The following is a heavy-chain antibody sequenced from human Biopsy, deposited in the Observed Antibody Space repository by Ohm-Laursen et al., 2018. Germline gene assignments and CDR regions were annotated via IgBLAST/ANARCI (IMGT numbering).Heavy chain of an antibody. J-gene: IGHJ4*02. CDR1: GGSISSDY. CDR2: IYYSGST. Sequence: SDTLSLTCPVSGGSISSDYWSWIRQTPGKGLEWIGYIYYSGSTNYNPSLKSRVTISVDTSKNQFSLRLNSVTAEDTAVYYCASLEDRTFDKWGQGTLVTVSS. CDR3: ASLEDRTFDK. V-gene: IGHV4-59*07.